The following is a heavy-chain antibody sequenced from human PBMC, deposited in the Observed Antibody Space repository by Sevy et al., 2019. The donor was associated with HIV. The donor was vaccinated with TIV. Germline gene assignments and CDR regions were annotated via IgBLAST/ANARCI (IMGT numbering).Heavy chain of an antibody. J-gene: IGHJ6*02. CDR3: ARVGVYYDFWSGYSTYYYYYGMDV. Sequence: GGSLRLSCAASGFTFSSYWMSWVRQAPGKGLEWVANIKQDGSEKYYVDSVKGRFTISRDNAKNSLYLQMNSLRAEDKAVYYCARVGVYYDFWSGYSTYYYYYGMDVWGQGTTVTVSS. CDR2: IKQDGSEK. V-gene: IGHV3-7*01. CDR1: GFTFSSYW. D-gene: IGHD3-3*01.